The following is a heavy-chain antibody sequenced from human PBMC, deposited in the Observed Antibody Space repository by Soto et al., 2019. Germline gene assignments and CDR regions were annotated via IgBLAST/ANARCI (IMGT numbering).Heavy chain of an antibody. D-gene: IGHD2-8*01. Sequence: GGSLRLSCAASGFTFSNAWMAWVRQAPGKGLEWVGRVKRQTDGGTTDYAAPVKGRFTISRDDSKNTLFLQMNSLKTEDTAVYYCTTGEVGYCTNGVCPYVYYYYYMDVWGKGTTVTVSS. J-gene: IGHJ6*03. V-gene: IGHV3-15*01. CDR2: VKRQTDGGTT. CDR1: GFTFSNAW. CDR3: TTGEVGYCTNGVCPYVYYYYYMDV.